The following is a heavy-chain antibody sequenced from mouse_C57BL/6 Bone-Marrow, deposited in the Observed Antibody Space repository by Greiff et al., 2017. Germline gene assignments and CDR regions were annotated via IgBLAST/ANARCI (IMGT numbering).Heavy chain of an antibody. Sequence: DVQLVESGGGLVKPGGSLKLSCAASGFTFSDYGMNWVRQAPEKGLEWVAYISSGSSTIYYADTVKGRFTISRDNAKNTLFLQMTSLRSVDTAVYYCARGGFAYWGQGTLVTVSA. J-gene: IGHJ3*01. CDR2: ISSGSSTI. CDR3: ARGGFAY. V-gene: IGHV5-17*01. CDR1: GFTFSDYG.